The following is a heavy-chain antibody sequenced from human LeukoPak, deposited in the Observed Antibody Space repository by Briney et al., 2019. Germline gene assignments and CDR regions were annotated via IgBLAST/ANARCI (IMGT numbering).Heavy chain of an antibody. D-gene: IGHD2-8*01. J-gene: IGHJ5*02. CDR3: ARHRMNWFDP. CDR2: IYPGDSDT. Sequence: GESLKVSCKGSGYSVTSYWIGWVRQMPGKGLEWMGIIYPGDSDTRYSPSFQCQVTISADKSISTAYLQWSSLKASDTAMYYCARHRMNWFDPWGQGTLVTVSS. V-gene: IGHV5-51*01. CDR1: GYSVTSYW.